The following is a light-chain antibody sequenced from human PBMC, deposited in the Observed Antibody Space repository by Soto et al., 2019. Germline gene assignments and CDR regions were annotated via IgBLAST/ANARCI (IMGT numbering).Light chain of an antibody. Sequence: QSALTQPASVSGSPGQSITISCTGTSSDVGVYNYVSWYQQHPAKAPKLMNYEGSHRPSGVSNRFSGSKSGNTASLTISRLQAEDEAHYYCSSYTTSNTVVFGGGTKLTVL. CDR1: SSDVGVYNY. V-gene: IGLV2-14*01. CDR2: EGS. CDR3: SSYTTSNTVV. J-gene: IGLJ2*01.